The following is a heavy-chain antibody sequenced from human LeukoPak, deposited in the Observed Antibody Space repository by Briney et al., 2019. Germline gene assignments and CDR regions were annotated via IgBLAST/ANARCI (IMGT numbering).Heavy chain of an antibody. CDR1: GFPFSTYA. Sequence: GGSLRLSCAASGFPFSTYAMNWVRQAPGKGLEWVSVITGSGGFTQYADPVKGRFTISRDNSKNTVYLQMNSLRVEDTALYYCVRSLDYWGQGTLVTVSS. V-gene: IGHV3-23*01. CDR2: ITGSGGFT. CDR3: VRSLDY. J-gene: IGHJ4*02.